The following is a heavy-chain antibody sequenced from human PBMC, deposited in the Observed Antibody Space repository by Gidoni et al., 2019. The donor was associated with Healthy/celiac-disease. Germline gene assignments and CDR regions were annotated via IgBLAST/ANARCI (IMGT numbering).Heavy chain of an antibody. D-gene: IGHD3-3*01. CDR3: TRDWEGSIFGGQDLYYYYGMDV. Sequence: EVQLVASGGGLVQPGRSLRISCTASGFTFGVYAMHWFRPAPGKGLEWEGFIRSKAYGGTTEYAASVKGRFTISRDDSKSIAYLQMNSLKTEDTAVYYCTRDWEGSIFGGQDLYYYYGMDVWGQGTTVTVSS. CDR1: GFTFGVYA. V-gene: IGHV3-49*03. J-gene: IGHJ6*02. CDR2: IRSKAYGGTT.